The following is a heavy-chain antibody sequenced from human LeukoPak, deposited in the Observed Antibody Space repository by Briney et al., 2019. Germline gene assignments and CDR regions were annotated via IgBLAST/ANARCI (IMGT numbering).Heavy chain of an antibody. Sequence: PGGSLRLSCAASGFTFSSYAMNWVRQAPGKGLEWVSAISGSGGSTYYADSVKGRFTLSRDNSKNTLYLQMNSLRAEDTAIYYCAKDSDFWSGSSSDFDYWGQGTLVTVSS. CDR2: ISGSGGST. CDR1: GFTFSSYA. CDR3: AKDSDFWSGSSSDFDY. D-gene: IGHD3-3*01. J-gene: IGHJ4*02. V-gene: IGHV3-23*01.